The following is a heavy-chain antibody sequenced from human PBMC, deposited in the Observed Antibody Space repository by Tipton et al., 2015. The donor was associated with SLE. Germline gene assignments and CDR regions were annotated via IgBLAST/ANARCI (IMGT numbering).Heavy chain of an antibody. Sequence: TLSLTCTVSGASITSDTWWSCIRQPPGKGLEWIGSISYDGSTYYSPSLESRVTISVDTSKNQFSLKLTSVAAADTAVYYCARDQAITFGGVIASAGAFDIWGQGTMVTVSS. V-gene: IGHV4-38-2*02. CDR2: ISYDGST. J-gene: IGHJ3*02. D-gene: IGHD3-16*02. CDR3: ARDQAITFGGVIASAGAFDI. CDR1: GASITSDTW.